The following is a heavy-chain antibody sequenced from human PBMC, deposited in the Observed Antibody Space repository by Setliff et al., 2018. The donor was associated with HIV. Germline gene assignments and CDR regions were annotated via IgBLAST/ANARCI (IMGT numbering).Heavy chain of an antibody. V-gene: IGHV4-59*01. CDR1: GGSITGYY. Sequence: SETLSLTCTVSGGSITGYYWSWVRQPPGKGLEWIGYIFYSGTTNYSPSLNSRATISVDTSKNSSSLRLSSVTAADTAVYYCARVNALIRAPFDYWGQGALVTVSS. J-gene: IGHJ4*02. CDR3: ARVNALIRAPFDY. CDR2: IFYSGTT.